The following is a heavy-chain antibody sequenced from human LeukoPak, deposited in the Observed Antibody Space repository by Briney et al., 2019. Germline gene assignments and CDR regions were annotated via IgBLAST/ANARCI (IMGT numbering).Heavy chain of an antibody. D-gene: IGHD1-7*01. J-gene: IGHJ5*02. Sequence: PGGSLRLSCVASGFSFSTFEMKWVRQSPGKGLEWISYIDTSGSTKDYAGSVKGRFTISRDNAKNSLYLQMNSLRAEDTAAYYCARGATDTTRWFDPWGQGTLVTVSS. CDR2: IDTSGSTK. CDR3: ARGATDTTRWFDP. V-gene: IGHV3-48*03. CDR1: GFSFSTFE.